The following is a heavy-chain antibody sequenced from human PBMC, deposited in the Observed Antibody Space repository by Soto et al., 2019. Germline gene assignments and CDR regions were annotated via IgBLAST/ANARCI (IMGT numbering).Heavy chain of an antibody. CDR1: GGSISSYY. CDR2: IYYSGST. Sequence: PSETLSLTCTVSGGSISSYYWSWIRQPPGKGLEWIGYIYYSGSTNYNPSLKSRVAISVDTSKNQFSLKLSSVTAADTAVYYCARRYGASFDYWGQGTLVTVSS. V-gene: IGHV4-59*01. D-gene: IGHD4-17*01. J-gene: IGHJ4*02. CDR3: ARRYGASFDY.